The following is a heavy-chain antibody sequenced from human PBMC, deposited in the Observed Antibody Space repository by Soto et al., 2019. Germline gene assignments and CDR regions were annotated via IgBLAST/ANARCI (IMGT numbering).Heavy chain of an antibody. CDR2: IVVGSGNT. D-gene: IGHD6-19*01. CDR3: AVPGYSSGGRPYYYGMDV. J-gene: IGHJ6*02. V-gene: IGHV1-58*02. CDR1: GFTFTSSA. Sequence: QMQLVQSGPEVKKPGTSVKVSCKASGFTFTSSAMQWVRQARGQRLEWIGWIVVGSGNTNYAQKFQERVTITRDMXTXTXFMERSSLRSEDTAVYYCAVPGYSSGGRPYYYGMDVWGQGTTVTVSS.